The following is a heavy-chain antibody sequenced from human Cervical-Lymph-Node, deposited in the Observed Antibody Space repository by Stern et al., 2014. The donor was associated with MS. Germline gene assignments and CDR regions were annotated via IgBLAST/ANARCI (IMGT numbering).Heavy chain of an antibody. CDR3: ARDSGSITMVDY. Sequence: EVQLVESGGGLVKPGGSLRLSCAASGFTFSSYSMNWVRQAPGKGLEWVSSISSSSSYIYYADSGKGRFTISRDNAKNSLYLQMNSLRAEDTAVYYCARDSGSITMVDYWGQGTLVTVSS. D-gene: IGHD3-3*01. CDR2: ISSSSSYI. J-gene: IGHJ4*02. CDR1: GFTFSSYS. V-gene: IGHV3-21*01.